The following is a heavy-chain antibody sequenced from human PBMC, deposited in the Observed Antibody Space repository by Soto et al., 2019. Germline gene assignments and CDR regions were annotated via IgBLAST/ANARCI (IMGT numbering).Heavy chain of an antibody. D-gene: IGHD3-16*01. CDR2: IYPGDSDA. Sequence: GESLKISCKGSGYSFTSDWIAWVRQMPGKGLEYMGIIYPGDSDARYSPSFQGQVTISADKSTSTAYVQWSSLKASDTAMYYCARRATYYHYFDYWGQGTLVTVSS. CDR1: GYSFTSDW. V-gene: IGHV5-51*01. CDR3: ARRATYYHYFDY. J-gene: IGHJ4*02.